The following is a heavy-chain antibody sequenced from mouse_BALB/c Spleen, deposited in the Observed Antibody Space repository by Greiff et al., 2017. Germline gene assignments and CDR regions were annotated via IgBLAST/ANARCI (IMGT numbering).Heavy chain of an antibody. J-gene: IGHJ2*01. Sequence: VQLQQSGAELVRPGALVKLSCKASGFNIKDYYMHWVKQRPEQGLEWIGWIDPENGNTIYDPKFQGKASITADTSSNPAYLQLSSLTSEDTAVYYCASDGNFSFDYWGQGTTLTVSS. CDR3: ASDGNFSFDY. CDR1: GFNIKDYY. CDR2: IDPENGNT. V-gene: IGHV14-1*02. D-gene: IGHD2-1*01.